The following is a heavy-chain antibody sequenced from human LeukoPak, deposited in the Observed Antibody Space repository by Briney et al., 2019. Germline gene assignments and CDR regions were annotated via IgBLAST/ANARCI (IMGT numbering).Heavy chain of an antibody. D-gene: IGHD2-15*01. CDR2: ISGSGTFT. CDR1: GFTFSNYA. CDR3: AKKGTIGYCSGGSCYSGGYYYYYMDV. J-gene: IGHJ6*03. V-gene: IGHV3-23*01. Sequence: GGSLRLSCAASGFTFSNYAMNWVRQAPGKGLEWVSAISGSGTFTHYADSVKGRFTISRDNSKNTLYLQMNSLRAEDTAVYYCAKKGTIGYCSGGSCYSGGYYYYYMDVWGKGTTVTVSS.